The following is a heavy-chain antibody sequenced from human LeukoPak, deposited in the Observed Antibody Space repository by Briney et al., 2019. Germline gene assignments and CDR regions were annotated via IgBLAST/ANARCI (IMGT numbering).Heavy chain of an antibody. CDR1: GGSISSGGYS. CDR2: IYHSGST. CDR3: ARGFGVGDYFDY. D-gene: IGHD3-3*01. Sequence: SETLSLTCAVSGGSISSGGYSWSWIRQPPGKGLEWIGYIYHSGSTYYNPSLKSRVTISVDRSKNQFSLKLSSVTAADTAVYYCARGFGVGDYFDYWGQGTLVTVSS. V-gene: IGHV4-30-2*01. J-gene: IGHJ4*02.